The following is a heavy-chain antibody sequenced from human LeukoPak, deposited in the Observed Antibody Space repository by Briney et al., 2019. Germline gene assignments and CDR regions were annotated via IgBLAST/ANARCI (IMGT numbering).Heavy chain of an antibody. CDR3: ARDFQVTYYYGSGTYYFDY. J-gene: IGHJ4*02. Sequence: GASVKVSCKASGYTFTGYYMHWVRQAPGQGLEWMGWINPNSGGTNYAQKFQGRVTMTRDTSISTAYMELSRLRSDDTAVYYCARDFQVTYYYGSGTYYFDYWGQGTLVTVSS. CDR2: INPNSGGT. D-gene: IGHD3-10*01. CDR1: GYTFTGYY. V-gene: IGHV1-2*02.